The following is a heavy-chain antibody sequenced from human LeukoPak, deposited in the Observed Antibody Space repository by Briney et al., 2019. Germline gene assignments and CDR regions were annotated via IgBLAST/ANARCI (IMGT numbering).Heavy chain of an antibody. CDR1: GFSVSSNY. D-gene: IGHD3-22*01. Sequence: GGSLRLASAAYGFSVSSNYMSWDRQAQGKGLEWVSVIASGGYTYYADSVKGRFTISRDNSKNTLYLQMNSLRAEDTAVYYCARVGTYYYDSSGYYYWGQGTLVTVSS. J-gene: IGHJ4*02. CDR2: IASGGYT. V-gene: IGHV3-53*01. CDR3: ARVGTYYYDSSGYYY.